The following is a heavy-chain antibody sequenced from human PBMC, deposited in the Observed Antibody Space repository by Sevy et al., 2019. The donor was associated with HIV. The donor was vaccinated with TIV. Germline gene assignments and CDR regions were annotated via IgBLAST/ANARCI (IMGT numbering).Heavy chain of an antibody. D-gene: IGHD2-8*01. J-gene: IGHJ4*02. CDR3: AGEGCTKPHDY. CDR1: GFTFSKYS. CDR2: LSFGCGEK. V-gene: IGHV3-23*01. Sequence: GGSLRLSCAASGFTFSKYSMSWVRQPPGKGLEWVATLSFGCGEKNYADSVKGRFTISRENSKNSFYPQMNNLRAEDTAVYYCAGEGCTKPHDYWGQGTLVTVSS.